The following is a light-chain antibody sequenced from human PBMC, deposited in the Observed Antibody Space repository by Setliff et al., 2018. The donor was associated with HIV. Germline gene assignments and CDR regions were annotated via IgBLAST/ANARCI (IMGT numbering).Light chain of an antibody. Sequence: APGQRVTISCTGSSSNIGAGYDVHWYQQLPGTAPKLLIYGNNNRPSGVPDRFSGSKSGTSASLAITGLQAEDEADYYCQSYDSSLSGPFYVFGTGTKVTVL. J-gene: IGLJ1*01. CDR1: SSNIGAGYD. CDR3: QSYDSSLSGPFYV. CDR2: GNN. V-gene: IGLV1-40*01.